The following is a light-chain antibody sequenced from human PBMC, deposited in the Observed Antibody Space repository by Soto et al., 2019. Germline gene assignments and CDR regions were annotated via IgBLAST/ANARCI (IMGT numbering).Light chain of an antibody. CDR3: KQYNSYAPYT. Sequence: DIQMTQSPSTLSASVGDRVTITCRASQSISSWLAWYQQKPGKAPKLLIYDASSLESGVPSRFSGSGSGTKFTPTISSLQPDDFATYSCKQYNSYAPYTFGRGTKVNIK. V-gene: IGKV1-5*01. J-gene: IGKJ2*01. CDR1: QSISSW. CDR2: DAS.